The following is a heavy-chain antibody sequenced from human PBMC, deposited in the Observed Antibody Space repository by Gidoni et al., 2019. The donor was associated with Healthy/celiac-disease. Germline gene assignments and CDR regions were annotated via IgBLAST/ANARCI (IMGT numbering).Heavy chain of an antibody. Sequence: EVQLVEYGGGLVKPGGSLRLSCAASGFTLRRYSRNWVRQAPGKGLEWVSSISSSSSYIYYADSVKGRFTISRDNAKNSLYLQMNSLRAEDTAVYYCARDRYYGSGSYSLNWFDPWGQGTLVTVSS. D-gene: IGHD3-10*01. CDR1: GFTLRRYS. CDR3: ARDRYYGSGSYSLNWFDP. CDR2: ISSSSSYI. J-gene: IGHJ5*02. V-gene: IGHV3-21*01.